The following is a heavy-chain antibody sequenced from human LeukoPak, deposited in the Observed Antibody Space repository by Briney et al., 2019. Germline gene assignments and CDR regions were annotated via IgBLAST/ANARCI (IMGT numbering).Heavy chain of an antibody. J-gene: IGHJ6*02. CDR3: ARGGYCTNGVCHHPLQYYYYALDA. CDR2: MYPGDSDI. D-gene: IGHD2-8*01. CDR1: GYSFTTYW. V-gene: IGHV5-51*01. Sequence: ESLKISCMGSGYSFTTYWIGWVRQMPGKGLEWMGIMYPGDSDIRYNPTFEGQVTISADKSISTAYLQWSSLKASDTAMYYCARGGYCTNGVCHHPLQYYYYALDAWGQGTTVTVSS.